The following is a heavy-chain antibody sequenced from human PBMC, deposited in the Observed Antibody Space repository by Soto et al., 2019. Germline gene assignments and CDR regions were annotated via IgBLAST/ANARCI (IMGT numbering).Heavy chain of an antibody. CDR2: INPSGGST. J-gene: IGHJ4*02. Sequence: QVQLVQSGAEVKKPGASVKISCKASGYTFTSYYMHCVRQAPGQGLEWMGIINPSGGSTNYAQKLQDRVAMTRDTSTSTVYMELNSLRSEDTAVYYCARPPYPGCINAVCYPLDYWGQGTLVTDSS. V-gene: IGHV1-46*01. D-gene: IGHD2-8*01. CDR1: GYTFTSYY. CDR3: ARPPYPGCINAVCYPLDY.